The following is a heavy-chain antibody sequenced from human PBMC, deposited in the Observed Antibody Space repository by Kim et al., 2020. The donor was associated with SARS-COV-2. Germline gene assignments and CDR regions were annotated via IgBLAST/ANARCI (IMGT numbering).Heavy chain of an antibody. Sequence: GGSLRLSCAASGFTFSDYWMHWVRHAPGKGLMWVSHISPDETRTNYADSLKGRFTISRDNAKNTLYLQMNSLTADDTAVYYCGRDLFVLSDYWGQGTLVTVSS. J-gene: IGHJ4*02. CDR2: ISPDETRT. CDR1: GFTFSDYW. CDR3: GRDLFVLSDY. D-gene: IGHD3-16*02. V-gene: IGHV3-74*01.